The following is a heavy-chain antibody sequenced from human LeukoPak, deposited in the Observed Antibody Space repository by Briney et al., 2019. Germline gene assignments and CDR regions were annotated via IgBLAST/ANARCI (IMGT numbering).Heavy chain of an antibody. V-gene: IGHV3-30*18. J-gene: IGHJ4*02. CDR3: SKDWGEYYYGSGSYYNPDGY. CDR2: ISNDGYTQ. D-gene: IGHD3-10*01. Sequence: GRSLRLSCEASGFTFSTYGMHWVCQAPGRGLEWVAVISNDGYTQYYADSVKGRFTTSRDNSKNALFLQMNSLRGEDTAVYYCSKDWGEYYYGSGSYYNPDGYWGQGTPVTVSS. CDR1: GFTFSTYG.